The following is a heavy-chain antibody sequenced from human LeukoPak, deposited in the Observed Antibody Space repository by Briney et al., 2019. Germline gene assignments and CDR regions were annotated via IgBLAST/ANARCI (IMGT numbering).Heavy chain of an antibody. J-gene: IGHJ5*02. V-gene: IGHV1-2*02. Sequence: GASVKVSCKASGYTFTGYYMHWVRQAPGQGLEWMGWINPNSGGTNYAQKLQGRVTMTTDTSTSTAYMELRSLRSDDTAVYYCARDTPSIAAAALGDWFDPWGQGTLVTVSS. D-gene: IGHD6-13*01. CDR2: INPNSGGT. CDR3: ARDTPSIAAAALGDWFDP. CDR1: GYTFTGYY.